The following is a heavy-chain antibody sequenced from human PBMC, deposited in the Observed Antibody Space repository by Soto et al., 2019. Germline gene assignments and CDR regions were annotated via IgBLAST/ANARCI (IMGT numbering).Heavy chain of an antibody. D-gene: IGHD3-22*01. Sequence: PSETLSLTCTVSGGSISSGGYYWSWIRQHPGKGLEWIGYIYYSGSTYYNPSLKSRVTISVDTSKNQFSLKLSSVTAADTVVYYCARFLGSGYYFFDYWGQGTLVTVSS. V-gene: IGHV4-31*03. CDR1: GGSISSGGYY. CDR2: IYYSGST. CDR3: ARFLGSGYYFFDY. J-gene: IGHJ4*02.